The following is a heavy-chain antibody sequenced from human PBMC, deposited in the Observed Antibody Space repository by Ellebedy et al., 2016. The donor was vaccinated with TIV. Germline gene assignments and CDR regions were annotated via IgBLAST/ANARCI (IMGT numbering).Heavy chain of an antibody. Sequence: GGSLRLFXAASGFTFSTYSMNWVRQARGKGLEWVSYISSGSSTRYYADSVKGRFTISRDNANNSLYLQMNSLRDEDTAVYYCARVGSGCLDYWGQGTLVTVSS. D-gene: IGHD6-19*01. J-gene: IGHJ4*02. V-gene: IGHV3-48*02. CDR3: ARVGSGCLDY. CDR2: ISSGSSTR. CDR1: GFTFSTYS.